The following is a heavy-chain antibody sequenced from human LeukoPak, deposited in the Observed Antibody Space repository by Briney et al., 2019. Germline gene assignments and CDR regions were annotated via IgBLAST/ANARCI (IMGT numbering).Heavy chain of an antibody. D-gene: IGHD2-15*01. CDR1: GYTFTGYY. Sequence: ASVKVSCKASGYTFTGYYIHWARQAPGQGLEWMGWINPNSGRTNYAQKFQGRVAMTRDTSISTAYMGLSSLRSDDTAVYYCASRYCNGGGCSNLLDFFDYWGQGALVTVSS. J-gene: IGHJ4*02. CDR2: INPNSGRT. V-gene: IGHV1-2*02. CDR3: ASRYCNGGGCSNLLDFFDY.